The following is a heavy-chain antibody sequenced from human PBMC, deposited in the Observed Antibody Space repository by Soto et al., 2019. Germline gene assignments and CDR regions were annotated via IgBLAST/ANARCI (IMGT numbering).Heavy chain of an antibody. D-gene: IGHD3-10*01. Sequence: QVQLQESGPGLVKPSQTLSLTCTVSGGSISSGGYYRSWIRQHPGKGLEWIGYINYSGSTYYNPSHKSRVPIPVDTSKNHFPLKRSSVTAADTAVYYFARGGVIIMPGFDYWGQGTLVTVSS. CDR2: INYSGST. J-gene: IGHJ4*02. V-gene: IGHV4-31*03. CDR3: ARGGVIIMPGFDY. CDR1: GGSISSGGYY.